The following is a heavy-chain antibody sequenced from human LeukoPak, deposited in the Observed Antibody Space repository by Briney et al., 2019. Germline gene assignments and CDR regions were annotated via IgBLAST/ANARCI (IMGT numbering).Heavy chain of an antibody. Sequence: SETLSLTCTVSGGSISSYYWSWIRQPPGKGLEWIGYIYYSGSTNYNPSLKSRVTISVDTSKNQFSLKLSSVTAADTAVYYCARAGSGSYGDAFDIWGQGTMVTVS. CDR1: GGSISSYY. D-gene: IGHD1-26*01. J-gene: IGHJ3*02. V-gene: IGHV4-59*01. CDR3: ARAGSGSYGDAFDI. CDR2: IYYSGST.